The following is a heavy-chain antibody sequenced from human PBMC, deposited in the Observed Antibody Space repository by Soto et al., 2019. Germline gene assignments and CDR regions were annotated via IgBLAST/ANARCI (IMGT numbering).Heavy chain of an antibody. V-gene: IGHV3-23*01. D-gene: IGHD2-2*01. J-gene: IGHJ1*01. CDR1: GFTFSSYA. Sequence: EVRLLESGGGLVQPGGSLRLSCAASGFTFSSYAMSWVRQAPGKGLEWVSAISGRGDSSYYADSVKGRFTISRDNYKNTLYLQMNSLRAEDTAVYYCANAYCSSTSCRAEYFQHWGQGTLVTVSS. CDR2: ISGRGDSS. CDR3: ANAYCSSTSCRAEYFQH.